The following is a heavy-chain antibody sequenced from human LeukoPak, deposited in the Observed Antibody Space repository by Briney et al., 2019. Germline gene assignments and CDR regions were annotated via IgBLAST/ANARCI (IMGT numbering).Heavy chain of an antibody. V-gene: IGHV6-1*01. J-gene: IGHJ5*02. Sequence: SQTLSLTCAISGDSVSNNIAAWNWIRQSPSRGLEWLGRTYYKSKWYSDYAVSVKSRIIINPDTSKNQFSLHLNSVTPEDTAVYYCARRLTQYDCFDPWGQGILVTVSS. CDR1: GDSVSNNIAA. CDR2: TYYKSKWYS. CDR3: ARRLTQYDCFDP. D-gene: IGHD2-2*01.